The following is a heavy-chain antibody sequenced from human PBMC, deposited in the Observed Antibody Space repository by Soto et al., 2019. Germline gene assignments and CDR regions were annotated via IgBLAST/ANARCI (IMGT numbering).Heavy chain of an antibody. CDR3: APSFGRDVSGTNYIDP. V-gene: IGHV2-5*02. J-gene: IGHJ5*02. CDR2: IYWDAIE. D-gene: IGHD3-10*01. CDR1: WFSLNTRLVG. Sequence: QITLKESGPTLVKPTQTLTLTCTFSWFSLNTRLVGVGWIRQPPGKALEWLALIYWDAIERYCPSLKNRLTITKDPTKNQVLLTMTDMDPMDTATYYCAPSFGRDVSGTNYIDPWGQGTLVTVSS.